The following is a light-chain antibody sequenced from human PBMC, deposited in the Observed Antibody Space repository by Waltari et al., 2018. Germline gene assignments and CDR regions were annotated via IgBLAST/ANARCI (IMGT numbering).Light chain of an antibody. CDR1: NIGSKS. CDR3: QLWDSSSDLWV. J-gene: IGLJ3*02. V-gene: IGLV3-21*04. CDR2: YDS. Sequence: SYVLTQPPSVSVAPGKTARINCGGNNIGSKSVHWYQQKPGQAPVVVIYYDSDRPSGIPERFSGSNSGNTATLTISRVEAGDEADYYCQLWDSSSDLWVFGGGTKLTVL.